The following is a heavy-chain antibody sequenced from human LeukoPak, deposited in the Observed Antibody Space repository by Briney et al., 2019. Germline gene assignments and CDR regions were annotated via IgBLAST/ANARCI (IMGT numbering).Heavy chain of an antibody. D-gene: IGHD3-10*01. CDR3: ARGFFGDYYASGSYLPYFDY. J-gene: IGHJ4*02. Sequence: GASVKVSCKASGYTFTSCDINWVRQATGQGLEWMGWMNPNSGNTGYAQKFQGRVTMTRNTSISTAYMELSSLRSEDTAVYYCARGFFGDYYASGSYLPYFDYWGQGTLVTVSS. V-gene: IGHV1-8*01. CDR2: MNPNSGNT. CDR1: GYTFTSCD.